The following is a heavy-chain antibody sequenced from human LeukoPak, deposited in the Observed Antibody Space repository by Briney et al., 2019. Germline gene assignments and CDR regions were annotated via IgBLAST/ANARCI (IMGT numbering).Heavy chain of an antibody. D-gene: IGHD3-10*01. CDR1: GFTVSSNF. Sequence: GGSLRLSCAASGFTVSSNFMSWVRQAPGKGLEWVSVIYSGSSTYYADSGKGRFTISRDNTKNTLYLQMNSLRAEDTAVYYCAGGPIVGWFDLRKTNYYYYGMDVWGQGTTVTVSS. J-gene: IGHJ6*02. V-gene: IGHV3-53*01. CDR2: IYSGSST. CDR3: AGGPIVGWFDLRKTNYYYYGMDV.